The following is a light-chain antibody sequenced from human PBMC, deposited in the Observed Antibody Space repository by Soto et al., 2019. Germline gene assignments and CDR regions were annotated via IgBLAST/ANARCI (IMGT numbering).Light chain of an antibody. CDR1: QTTNTW. CDR3: QQYISYPYT. J-gene: IGKJ2*01. V-gene: IGKV1-5*01. Sequence: DIQMTQFPSTLSASVGDRVTITCRASQTTNTWLAWYQQKPGTAPKLLIYDASSLEGGVPSRFSASGSGPEFTLTISSLQPDDLATYYCQQYISYPYTFVQGTKVEIK. CDR2: DAS.